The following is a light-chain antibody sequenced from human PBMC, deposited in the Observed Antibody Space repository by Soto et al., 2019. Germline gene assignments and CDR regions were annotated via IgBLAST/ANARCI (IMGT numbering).Light chain of an antibody. CDR3: CSYTTSNTRQVV. V-gene: IGLV2-14*01. CDR1: SSDVGGYNY. J-gene: IGLJ1*01. CDR2: DVT. Sequence: QCALTQPAYVSGSPGQSITISCTGTSSDVGGYNYVSWYQQQPGKAPKFMIYDVTNRPSGVSNRFSGSKSGNTASLTISGLQAEDEADYYCCSYTTSNTRQVVFGTGTKVTVL.